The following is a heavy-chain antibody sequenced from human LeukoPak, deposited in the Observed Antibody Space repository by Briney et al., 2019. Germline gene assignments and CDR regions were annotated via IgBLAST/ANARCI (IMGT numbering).Heavy chain of an antibody. CDR3: AKDYFGVVVMVGFDY. Sequence: GGSLRLSCAASGFTFSSYAMSCVRHAPGKGREWVSAISGSGGSTYYADPVKGRFTISRDNSKNTLYLQMNSLRAEDTAVYYCAKDYFGVVVMVGFDYWGQGTLVTVSS. J-gene: IGHJ4*02. CDR1: GFTFSSYA. V-gene: IGHV3-23*01. CDR2: ISGSGGST. D-gene: IGHD2-15*01.